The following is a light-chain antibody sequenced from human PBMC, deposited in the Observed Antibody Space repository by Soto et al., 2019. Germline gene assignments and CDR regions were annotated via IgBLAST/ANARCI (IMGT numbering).Light chain of an antibody. CDR1: QSISSW. Sequence: DVQITQSPATVSASVGDRVTITCRASQSISSWLAWYQQKPGKAPKLLIYKASSLQSGVPSRFSGSGSGTEFTLTISSLQPDDFATYYCQQYSIYPWTFGQGTKVDI. CDR2: KAS. V-gene: IGKV1-5*03. CDR3: QQYSIYPWT. J-gene: IGKJ1*01.